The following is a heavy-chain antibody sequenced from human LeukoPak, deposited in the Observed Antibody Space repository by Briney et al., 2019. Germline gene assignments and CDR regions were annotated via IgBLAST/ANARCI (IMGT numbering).Heavy chain of an antibody. CDR2: IYSGGST. Sequence: PGGSLRLSCAASGFTVSSNYMSWVRQAPGKGLEWVSVIYSGGSTYYADSVKGRFTISRGNSKNTLYLQMNSLRAEDTAVYYCASADYYGSGSYYYYYGMDVWGQGTTVTVSS. CDR3: ASADYYGSGSYYYYYGMDV. CDR1: GFTVSSNY. V-gene: IGHV3-66*01. D-gene: IGHD3-10*01. J-gene: IGHJ6*02.